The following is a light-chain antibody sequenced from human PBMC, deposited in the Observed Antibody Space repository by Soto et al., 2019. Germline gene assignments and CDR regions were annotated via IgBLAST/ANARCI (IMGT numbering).Light chain of an antibody. Sequence: EIVLTQSPATLSLSPGDRAILSCRASQSISSALAWYQQKPGQAPRLLIYASSNRATGIPDRFSGSASGTDFTLTINRLEPEDFAVYYCQLYGISPHFGQGTRLEIK. V-gene: IGKV3-20*01. CDR1: QSISSA. CDR2: ASS. J-gene: IGKJ5*01. CDR3: QLYGISPH.